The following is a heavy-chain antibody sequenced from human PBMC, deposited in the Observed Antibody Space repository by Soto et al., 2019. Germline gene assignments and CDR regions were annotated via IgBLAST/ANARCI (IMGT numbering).Heavy chain of an antibody. CDR3: ARALDRYYGSGSYYDY. CDR2: ISSSSSTI. CDR1: GFTFSSYS. D-gene: IGHD3-10*01. J-gene: IGHJ4*02. V-gene: IGHV3-48*01. Sequence: EVQLVESGGGLVQPGGSLRLSCAASGFTFSSYSMNWVRQAPGKGLEWVSYISSSSSTIYYADSVKGRFTISRDNAKNSLYLQMNSQRAEDTAVYYCARALDRYYGSGSYYDYWGQGTLVTVSS.